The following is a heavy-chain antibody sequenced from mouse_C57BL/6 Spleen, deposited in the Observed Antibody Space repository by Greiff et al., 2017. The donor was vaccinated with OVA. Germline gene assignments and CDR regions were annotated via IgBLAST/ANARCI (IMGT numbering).Heavy chain of an antibody. V-gene: IGHV5-17*01. Sequence: EVQLQESGGGLVKPGGSLKLSCAASGFTFSDYGMHWVRQAPEKGLEWVAYISSGSSTIYYADTVKGRFTISRDNAKNTLFLQMTSLRSEDTAMYYCARYGNSLDYWGQGTTLTVSS. CDR2: ISSGSSTI. CDR1: GFTFSDYG. J-gene: IGHJ2*01. D-gene: IGHD2-1*01. CDR3: ARYGNSLDY.